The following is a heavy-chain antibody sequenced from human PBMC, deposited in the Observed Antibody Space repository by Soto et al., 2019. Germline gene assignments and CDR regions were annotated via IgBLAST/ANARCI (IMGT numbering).Heavy chain of an antibody. Sequence: YETLSLTCAVYGGSFSGYSWSWIRQPPGKGLEWIGESNHSGQTSYNPCLKSRVSISVCTPKNRVSVKLRCVTGADTAVYYCARGRRYSSGWYGGRVNWFGPWGQGTLVTVSS. D-gene: IGHD6-19*01. CDR3: ARGRRYSSGWYGGRVNWFGP. CDR1: GGSFSGYS. V-gene: IGHV4-34*01. J-gene: IGHJ5*02. CDR2: SNHSGQT.